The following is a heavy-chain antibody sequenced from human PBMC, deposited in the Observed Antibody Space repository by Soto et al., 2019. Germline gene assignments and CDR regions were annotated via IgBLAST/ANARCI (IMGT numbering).Heavy chain of an antibody. V-gene: IGHV4-31*03. J-gene: IGHJ5*02. Sequence: QVQLQESGPGLVKPSQTLSLTCTVSGGSISSGGYYWSWIRQHPGKGLEWIGYIYYSGSTYYNPSLRSRVTISVDTSKNQFSLKLSSVTAADPAVYYCASYGMGGGNWFDPWGQGTLVTVSS. CDR2: IYYSGST. D-gene: IGHD3-16*01. CDR1: GGSISSGGYY. CDR3: ASYGMGGGNWFDP.